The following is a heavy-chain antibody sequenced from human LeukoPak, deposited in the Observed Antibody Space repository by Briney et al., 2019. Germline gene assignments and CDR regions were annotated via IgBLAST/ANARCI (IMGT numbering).Heavy chain of an antibody. CDR2: IYHSGST. CDR1: GGTISSRNW. CDR3: VRDLGTASSGGY. D-gene: IGHD6-6*01. Sequence: SETLSLTCAVSGGTISSRNWWSWVRQPPEKGLEWIGEIYHSGSTNYNPSLKSRVTISVDKSKNQISLKVNSVTAADTAVYYCVRDLGTASSGGYWGQGTLVTASS. J-gene: IGHJ4*02. V-gene: IGHV4-4*02.